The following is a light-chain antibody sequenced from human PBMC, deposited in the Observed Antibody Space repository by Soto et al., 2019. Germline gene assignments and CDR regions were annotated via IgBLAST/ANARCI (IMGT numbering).Light chain of an antibody. V-gene: IGLV6-57*04. CDR3: QSYQSGNVV. J-gene: IGLJ2*01. Sequence: NFMPTQPHSVSESPGKTVTISCTRSSGSIASNYVQWYQQRPGSAPTPVIYEDNERPSGVPDRFSGSIDSSSNSASLTISGLKTDDEADYYCQSYQSGNVVFGGGTKLTVL. CDR1: SGSIASNY. CDR2: EDN.